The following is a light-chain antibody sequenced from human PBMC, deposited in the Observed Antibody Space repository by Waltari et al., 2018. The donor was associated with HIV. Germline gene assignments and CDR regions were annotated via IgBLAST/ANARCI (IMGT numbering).Light chain of an antibody. J-gene: IGLJ3*02. Sequence: SSVLTQPPSVSVAPGQTVRITCGGNHIGTQPLPRFPQRPGQAPVLVVSDDSDRPSDIPERFSGSNSANTATLSISRVEAGDEADYYCQVWDYNSDRWVFGGGTKLTVL. CDR3: QVWDYNSDRWV. CDR1: HIGTQP. V-gene: IGLV3-21*02. CDR2: DDS.